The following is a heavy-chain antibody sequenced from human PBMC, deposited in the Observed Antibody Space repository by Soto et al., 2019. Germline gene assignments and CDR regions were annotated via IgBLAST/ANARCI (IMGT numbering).Heavy chain of an antibody. CDR2: IYKSATT. CDR1: GDSISNLDYF. V-gene: IGHV4-30-4*01. D-gene: IGHD7-27*01. J-gene: IGHJ5*01. Sequence: SETLSLTCSVSGDSISNLDYFWAWIRQPPGQALEYIGYIYKSATTYYNPSFESRVAIYVDTSKSQFSLNVTSVTAADTAVYFCARGRYCLTGRCFPNWFDSWGQGALVTVSS. CDR3: ARGRYCLTGRCFPNWFDS.